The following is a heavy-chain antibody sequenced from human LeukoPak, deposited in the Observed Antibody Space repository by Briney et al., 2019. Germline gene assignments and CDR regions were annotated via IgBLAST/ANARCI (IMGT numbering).Heavy chain of an antibody. V-gene: IGHV3-23*01. CDR2: ISGGGGST. CDR3: AKSAYYDSSGFYREYYFDH. D-gene: IGHD3-22*01. Sequence: GGSLILPCAASEFTFNHYAMSWVRQAPGKGLEWVSSISGGGGSTYYADSVKGRFTISRDNSKNTLFLQMSSLTAGDTAVYYCAKSAYYDSSGFYREYYFDHWGQGTLVTVSS. CDR1: EFTFNHYA. J-gene: IGHJ4*02.